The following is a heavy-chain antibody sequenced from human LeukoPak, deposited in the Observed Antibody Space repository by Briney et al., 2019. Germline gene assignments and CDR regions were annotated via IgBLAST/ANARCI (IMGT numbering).Heavy chain of an antibody. CDR2: ISKDGGTK. J-gene: IGHJ4*02. CDR1: GFTFRTYV. CDR3: ARGTEAVAGIDF. V-gene: IGHV3-30-3*01. D-gene: IGHD6-19*01. Sequence: GGSLRLSCAASGFTFRTYVMHWVRQAPGKGLEWVAVISKDGGTKLYPDSVKGRFTISRDNSKSTLYLQMSSLKAEDTAVYFCARGTEAVAGIDFWGQGILVTVSS.